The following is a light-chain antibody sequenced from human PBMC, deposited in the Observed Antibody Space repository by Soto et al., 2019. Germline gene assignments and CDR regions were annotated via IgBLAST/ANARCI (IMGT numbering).Light chain of an antibody. V-gene: IGKV2-30*02. J-gene: IGKJ1*01. CDR3: QQGIRWPWT. Sequence: DVVMTQSPLSLPVTLGQPASISCRSSQSLIHSDGNTYLNWFQQRPGQAPRRLIYKVSDRDSGVPDRFSGSGSGTDFTLKISRVEAEDVGIYYCQQGIRWPWTFGQGTKVEIK. CDR1: QSLIHSDGNTY. CDR2: KVS.